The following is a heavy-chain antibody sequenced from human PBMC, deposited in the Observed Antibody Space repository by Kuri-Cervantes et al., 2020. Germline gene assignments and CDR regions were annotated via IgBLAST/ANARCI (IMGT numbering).Heavy chain of an antibody. CDR1: GFTFSSYA. J-gene: IGHJ4*02. CDR2: ISYDGSNK. Sequence: LSLTCAASGFTFSSYAMHWVRQAPGKGLEWVAVISYDGSNKYYADSVKGRFTISRDNSKNTLYLQMNSLRAEDTAVYYCARGPEAGYSSSWDFDYWGQGTLVTVSS. D-gene: IGHD6-13*01. CDR3: ARGPEAGYSSSWDFDY. V-gene: IGHV3-30-3*01.